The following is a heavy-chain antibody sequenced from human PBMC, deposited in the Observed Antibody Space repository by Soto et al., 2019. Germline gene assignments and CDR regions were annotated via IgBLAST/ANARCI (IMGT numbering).Heavy chain of an antibody. CDR2: IAVGSGYT. V-gene: IGHV1-58*01. D-gene: IGHD2-8*01. CDR3: AADATAWQQMVPSDY. J-gene: IGHJ4*02. Sequence: QMKLEQSGPEVQKPGTSVKVSCKASGFTFTSSAFQWVRQARGQRLEWIGWIAVGSGYTNYAQRFQDRVTLTRDMSTDTTYMELSRLTSEYTAIYYCAADATAWQQMVPSDYWGQGTLVTVSS. CDR1: GFTFTSSA.